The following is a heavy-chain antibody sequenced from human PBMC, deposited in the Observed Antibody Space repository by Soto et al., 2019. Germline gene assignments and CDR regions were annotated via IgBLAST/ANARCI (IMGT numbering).Heavy chain of an antibody. J-gene: IGHJ6*02. CDR1: SGSISSYY. V-gene: IGHV4-59*12. CDR2: IHHSGST. Sequence: SETLSLTCTVSSGSISSYYWNWIRQPPGKGLEWIAYIHHSGSTKYNPSLKSRVTISVDTSKNQFSLKLTSVTAADTAVYYCARDSTVTTTLLDVWGQGTTVTVSS. D-gene: IGHD4-17*01. CDR3: ARDSTVTTTLLDV.